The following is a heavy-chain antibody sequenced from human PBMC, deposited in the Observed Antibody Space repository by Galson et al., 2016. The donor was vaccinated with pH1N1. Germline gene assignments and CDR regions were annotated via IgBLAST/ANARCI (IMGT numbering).Heavy chain of an antibody. V-gene: IGHV5-51*01. Sequence: QSGAEVKQPGESLKISCEGSGYIFTNYWIGWVRQMPGKGLELMGIIYPGDSDTRYSPSFQGRVTISVDKFINIAYLQWSNLKASDTAIYFCARLSARSYGRAQYYMDVWGKGTTVTVSS. D-gene: IGHD5-18*01. CDR1: GYIFTNYW. CDR3: ARLSARSYGRAQYYMDV. J-gene: IGHJ6*03. CDR2: IYPGDSDT.